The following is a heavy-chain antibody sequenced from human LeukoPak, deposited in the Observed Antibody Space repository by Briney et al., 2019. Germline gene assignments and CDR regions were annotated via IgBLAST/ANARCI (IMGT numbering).Heavy chain of an antibody. CDR3: ARTGYSSSSDY. Sequence: ASVKVSCKASGYTFTSYGISWVRQAPRLGLEWMGWISAYNGNTNYAQKLQGRVTMTTDTSTSTAYTELRSLRSDDTAVYYCARTGYSSSSDYWGQGTLVTVSS. D-gene: IGHD6-6*01. V-gene: IGHV1-18*01. CDR2: ISAYNGNT. J-gene: IGHJ4*02. CDR1: GYTFTSYG.